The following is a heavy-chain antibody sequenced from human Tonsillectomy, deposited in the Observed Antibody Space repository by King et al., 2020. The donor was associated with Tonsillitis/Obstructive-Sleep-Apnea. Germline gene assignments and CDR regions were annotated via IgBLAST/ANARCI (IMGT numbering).Heavy chain of an antibody. CDR1: GYTFTSYG. V-gene: IGHV1-18*01. CDR3: ARDSPPYGDPYYYSHREV. CDR2: ISAYNGNT. D-gene: IGHD4-17*01. J-gene: IGHJ6*03. Sequence: QLVQSGAEVKKPGASVKVSCKASGYTFTSYGISWVRQAPGQGLEWMGWISAYNGNTNYAQKLQGRVTMTTDTSTSTAYMELRSLRSDDTAVYYCARDSPPYGDPYYYSHREVWGKGTPDPFPS.